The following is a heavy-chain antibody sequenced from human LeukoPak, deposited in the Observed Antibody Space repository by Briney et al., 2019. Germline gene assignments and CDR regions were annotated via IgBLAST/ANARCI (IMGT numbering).Heavy chain of an antibody. CDR1: GGSISLSYYY. J-gene: IGHJ4*02. D-gene: IGHD6-13*01. V-gene: IGHV4-39*07. Sequence: PSETLSLTCSVSGGSISLSYYYWGWIRQPPGKALEWIGSVYYSGTTSYNPSLKSRVTISVDMSKNHFSLRLSSVTAADTAVYYCARAYSSSWYFDYWGQGTLVTVSS. CDR3: ARAYSSSWYFDY. CDR2: VYYSGTT.